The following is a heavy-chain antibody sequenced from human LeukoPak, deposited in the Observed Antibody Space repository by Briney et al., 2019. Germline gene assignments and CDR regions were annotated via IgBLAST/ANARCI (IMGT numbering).Heavy chain of an antibody. D-gene: IGHD3-22*01. CDR2: IYPGDSDT. Sequence: GESLEISCKGSGYSFASYWIGWVRQMPGEGLEWMGIIYPGDSDTRYNPSFQGQVTISADKSISTAYLQWTSLKASDTAMYYCARLPTCYYDSSGYSDYWGQGTLVTVSS. V-gene: IGHV5-51*01. CDR3: ARLPTCYYDSSGYSDY. CDR1: GYSFASYW. J-gene: IGHJ4*02.